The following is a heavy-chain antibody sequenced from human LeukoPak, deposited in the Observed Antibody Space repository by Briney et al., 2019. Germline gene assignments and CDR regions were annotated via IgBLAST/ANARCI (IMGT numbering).Heavy chain of an antibody. CDR1: GGSFSGYY. CDR2: INHSGST. CDR3: AREGPRYYDSSGYYGFYYY. Sequence: SETLSLTCAVYGGSFSGYYWSWIRQPPGKGLEWIGEINHSGSTNYNPSLKSRVTISVDTSKNQFSLKLSSVTAADTAVYYCAREGPRYYDSSGYYGFYYYWGQGTLVTVSS. V-gene: IGHV4-34*01. D-gene: IGHD3-22*01. J-gene: IGHJ4*02.